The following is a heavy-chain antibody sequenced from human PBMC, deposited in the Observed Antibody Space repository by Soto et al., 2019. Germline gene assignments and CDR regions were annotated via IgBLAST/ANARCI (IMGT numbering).Heavy chain of an antibody. V-gene: IGHV4-59*01. CDR1: GGSISSYY. CDR3: ARVTGELLRFGELWGGYNWFDP. J-gene: IGHJ5*02. D-gene: IGHD3-10*01. CDR2: IYYSGST. Sequence: SETLSLTCTVSGGSISSYYWSWIRQPPGKGLEWIGYIYYSGSTNYNPSLKSRVTISVDTSKNQFSLKLSSVTAADTAVYYCARVTGELLRFGELWGGYNWFDPWGQGTLVTVSS.